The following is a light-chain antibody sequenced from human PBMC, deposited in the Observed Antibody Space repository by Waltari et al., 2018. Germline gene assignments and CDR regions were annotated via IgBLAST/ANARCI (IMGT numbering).Light chain of an antibody. CDR2: DAS. Sequence: EIVLTQSPGTLSLSPGERATLSCRASQSVSRTLAWYQQKPLQSPRLLIYDASIRATGIPDRFSGSGSGTDFSLTISRLEPEDFAVYYCQKYGTLPATFGQGTKVEIK. J-gene: IGKJ1*01. CDR3: QKYGTLPAT. CDR1: QSVSRT. V-gene: IGKV3-20*01.